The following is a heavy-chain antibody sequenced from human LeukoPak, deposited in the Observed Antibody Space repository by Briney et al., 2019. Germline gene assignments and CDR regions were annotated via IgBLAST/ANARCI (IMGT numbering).Heavy chain of an antibody. CDR3: ARDSTGYCSSTSCYAEGLYYYGMDV. V-gene: IGHV3-23*01. CDR2: VSYTRVAT. D-gene: IGHD2-2*01. Sequence: PGGSLRLSCAASGFTFSSFALSWVRQAPGKGLEWVSGVSYTRVATYYADSVKGRFTISRDDSQNILYLQMNGLRAEDTAVYYCARDSTGYCSSTSCYAEGLYYYGMDVWGQGTTVTVSS. J-gene: IGHJ6*02. CDR1: GFTFSSFA.